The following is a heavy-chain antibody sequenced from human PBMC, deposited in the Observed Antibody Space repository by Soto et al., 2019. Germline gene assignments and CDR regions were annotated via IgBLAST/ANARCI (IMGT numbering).Heavy chain of an antibody. CDR1: GFTFSSYA. CDR3: ARDRTPRYSGYPGFYYYYYYGMDV. V-gene: IGHV3-30-3*01. Sequence: PGGSLRLSCAASGFTFSSYAMHWVRQAPGKGLEWVAVISYDGSNKYYADSVKGRFTISRDNSKNTLYLQMNSLRAEDTAVYYCARDRTPRYSGYPGFYYYYYYGMDVWGQGTTVTVSS. D-gene: IGHD5-12*01. J-gene: IGHJ6*02. CDR2: ISYDGSNK.